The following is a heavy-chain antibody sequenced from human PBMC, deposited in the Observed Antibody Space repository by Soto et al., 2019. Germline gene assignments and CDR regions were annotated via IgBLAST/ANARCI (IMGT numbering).Heavy chain of an antibody. D-gene: IGHD3-16*02. CDR2: IYYSGST. CDR3: ARDYRASYPAYYYYGMDV. J-gene: IGHJ6*02. V-gene: IGHV4-31*03. Sequence: QVQLQESGPGLVKPSQTLSLTCTVSGGSISSGGYYWSWIRQHPGKGLEWVGYIYYSGSTYYNPSHKSRGTISVDTSKNQFSLKLSSVTAADTAVYYCARDYRASYPAYYYYGMDVWGQGTTFTVSS. CDR1: GGSISSGGYY.